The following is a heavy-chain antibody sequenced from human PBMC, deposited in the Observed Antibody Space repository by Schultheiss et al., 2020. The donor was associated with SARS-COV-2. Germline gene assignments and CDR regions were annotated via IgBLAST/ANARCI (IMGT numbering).Heavy chain of an antibody. CDR2: ISGSGSSK. CDR1: GFTFSDHY. J-gene: IGHJ2*01. CDR3: AKDREDTAVVWGYFDL. D-gene: IGHD5-18*01. V-gene: IGHV3-23*01. Sequence: GGSLRLSCAASGFTFSDHYMDWVRQAPGKGLEWVSGISGSGSSKYNADSVKGRFTISRDNSKNTLFLQMNSLRVEDTAVYYCAKDREDTAVVWGYFDLWGRGTPVTVSS.